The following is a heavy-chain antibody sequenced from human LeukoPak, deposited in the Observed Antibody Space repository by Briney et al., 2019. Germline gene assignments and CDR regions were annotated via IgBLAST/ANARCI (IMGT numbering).Heavy chain of an antibody. Sequence: GSLRLSCVVSRFPFSIYEMNWVRQAPGKGLEWVSNIHSSGTVKYYSDSVKGRFSISRDNAKSSLYLQMNSLRVEDTAVYYCALLAVASDFDYWGQGALVTVSS. V-gene: IGHV3-48*03. CDR3: ALLAVASDFDY. CDR2: IHSSGTVK. CDR1: RFPFSIYE. J-gene: IGHJ4*02. D-gene: IGHD6-19*01.